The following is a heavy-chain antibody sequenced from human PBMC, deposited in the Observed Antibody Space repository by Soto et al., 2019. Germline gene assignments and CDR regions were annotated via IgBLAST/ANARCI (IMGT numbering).Heavy chain of an antibody. V-gene: IGHV3-23*01. CDR2: ITGSGGST. CDR3: AKGVSRGYYHYGMDV. Sequence: LRLSCAASGFTFDAYAMSWVRQAPGKGLEWVSAITGSGGSTYYADSVKGRFTISRDNSRNTLYLQMTSLRAEDTALYYCAKGVSRGYYHYGMDVWGQGTTVTVS. CDR1: GFTFDAYA. J-gene: IGHJ6*02. D-gene: IGHD3-10*01.